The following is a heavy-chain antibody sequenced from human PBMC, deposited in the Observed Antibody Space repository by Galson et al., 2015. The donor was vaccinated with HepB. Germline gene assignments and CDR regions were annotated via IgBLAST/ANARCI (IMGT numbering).Heavy chain of an antibody. D-gene: IGHD5-18*01. CDR3: ASVDTAMVTRGLGY. Sequence: SLRLSCAASGFTFSSYSMNWVRQAPGKGLEWVSSISSSSSYIYYADSVKGRFTISRDNAKNSLYLQMNSLRAEDTAVYYCASVDTAMVTRGLGYWGQGTLVTVSS. V-gene: IGHV3-21*01. J-gene: IGHJ4*02. CDR1: GFTFSSYS. CDR2: ISSSSSYI.